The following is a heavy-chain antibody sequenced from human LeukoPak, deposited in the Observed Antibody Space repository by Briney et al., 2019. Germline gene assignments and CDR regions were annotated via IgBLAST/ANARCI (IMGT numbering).Heavy chain of an antibody. V-gene: IGHV3-23*01. D-gene: IGHD3-10*01. Sequence: GGSLRLSCTISGFTFSRYAMSWVRQAPGKGLEWVSGISGSGDTTYYADSVKGRFTVSRDNSKNTLYMQMNNLRAEDTAVYYCATEASGSYDYWGQGTLVTVSS. CDR3: ATEASGSYDY. CDR1: GFTFSRYA. CDR2: ISGSGDTT. J-gene: IGHJ4*02.